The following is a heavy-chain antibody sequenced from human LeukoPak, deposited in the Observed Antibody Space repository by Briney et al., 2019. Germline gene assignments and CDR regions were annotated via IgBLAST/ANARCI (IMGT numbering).Heavy chain of an antibody. CDR2: MNPNSGNT. J-gene: IGHJ4*02. CDR1: GYTSTSYD. CDR3: ARSFGSGYYYLFDY. D-gene: IGHD3-22*01. V-gene: IGHV1-8*01. Sequence: ASVKVSCKASGYTSTSYDINWVRQATGQGLEWMGWMNPNSGNTGYAQKFQGRVTMTRNTSISTAYMELSSLRSEDTAVYYCARSFGSGYYYLFDYWGQGTLVTVSS.